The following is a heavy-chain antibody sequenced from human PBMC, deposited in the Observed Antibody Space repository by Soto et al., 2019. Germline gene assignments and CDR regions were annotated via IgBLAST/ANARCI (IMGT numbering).Heavy chain of an antibody. CDR1: GDSISSYY. D-gene: IGHD4-17*01. CDR2: INYSGNT. J-gene: IGHJ4*02. Sequence: SETLSLTCTVSGDSISSYYWSWIRQSPGKGLEWIGYINYSGNTNYNPSLKSRVTISVDTSKNQFSLKLSSVTAADTAVYFCARDYGGNSYYFDYWGQGTLVTVSS. V-gene: IGHV4-59*01. CDR3: ARDYGGNSYYFDY.